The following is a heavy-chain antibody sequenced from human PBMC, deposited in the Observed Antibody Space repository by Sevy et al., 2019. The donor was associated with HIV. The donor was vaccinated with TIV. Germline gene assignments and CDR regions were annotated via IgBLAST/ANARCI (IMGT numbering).Heavy chain of an antibody. J-gene: IGHJ4*02. CDR2: ISSRGSHI. V-gene: IGHV3-11*01. CDR1: TFTFSDYY. Sequence: GGSLRLSCAASTFTFSDYYMTWIRQAPGKGLESVSYISSRGSHIYYADSVKGRFTISRDNAKNSLYLQMNSLRAEDPAVYYCARVRYNYGSYYFDYWGQGTLVTVSS. CDR3: ARVRYNYGSYYFDY. D-gene: IGHD5-18*01.